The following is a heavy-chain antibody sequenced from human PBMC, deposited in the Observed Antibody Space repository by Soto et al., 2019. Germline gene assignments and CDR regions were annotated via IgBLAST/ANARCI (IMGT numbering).Heavy chain of an antibody. V-gene: IGHV4-4*02. CDR3: ARSDGNYRIDG. CDR1: GGSISENW. J-gene: IGHJ4*02. Sequence: QVQLQESGPGLVTPSGTLSLTCAVSGGSISENWWSWVRQPPGKGLEWIGEIFHAGYTNYNPSLKSRVALAIDPSRNQFSLHMSSVTAADTAMYFCARSDGNYRIDGWGQGTLATVSS. CDR2: IFHAGYT. D-gene: IGHD1-7*01.